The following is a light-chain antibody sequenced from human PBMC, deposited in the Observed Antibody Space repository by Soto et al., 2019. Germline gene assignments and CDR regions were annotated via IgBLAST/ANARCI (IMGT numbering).Light chain of an antibody. CDR3: QYYSMFPQFP. V-gene: IGKV3-20*01. J-gene: IGKJ3*01. CDR1: QTVSNSF. Sequence: EIVLTQSPGTLSLSPGERATLSCRASQTVSNSFLAWYQQRPGQAPRLLIYGASARATGIPDRFSGSGSGTDFTLTISRLEPEDFAMYYCQYYSMFPQFPFGPGTKVDIK. CDR2: GAS.